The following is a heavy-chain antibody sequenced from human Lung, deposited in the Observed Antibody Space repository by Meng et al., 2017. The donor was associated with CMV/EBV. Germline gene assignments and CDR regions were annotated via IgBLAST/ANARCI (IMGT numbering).Heavy chain of an antibody. CDR3: ARENYRQYYYYGMDV. CDR1: GFTFSSYW. CDR2: IKSDGSSS. V-gene: IGHV3-74*01. Sequence: GGSXRLXXVASGFTFSSYWMHWVRQAPGKGLVWVSRIKSDGSSSAYADSARGRFTISRDNAKNTLYLQMNRLRADDTAVYDCARENYRQYYYYGMDVWGQGTXVTVSS. D-gene: IGHD1-7*01. J-gene: IGHJ6*02.